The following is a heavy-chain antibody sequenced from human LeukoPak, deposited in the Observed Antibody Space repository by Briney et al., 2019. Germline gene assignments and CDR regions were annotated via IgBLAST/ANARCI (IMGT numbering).Heavy chain of an antibody. V-gene: IGHV3-11*04. J-gene: IGHJ4*02. CDR1: GFTFSDYY. D-gene: IGHD1-26*01. CDR3: ARDLGIVGATDY. Sequence: GGSLRLSCAASGFTFSDYYMSWIRQAPGKGLEWISYISSSGSAMFYADSVKGRFTISRDNAKKSLYLQMNSLRAEDTAVYYCARDLGIVGATDYWGQGTLVTVSS. CDR2: ISSSGSAM.